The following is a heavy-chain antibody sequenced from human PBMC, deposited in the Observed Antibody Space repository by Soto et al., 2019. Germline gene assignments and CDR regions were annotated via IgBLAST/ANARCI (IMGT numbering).Heavy chain of an antibody. V-gene: IGHV3-30-3*01. CDR1: GFTFSSYA. J-gene: IGHJ6*02. CDR2: ISYDGSNK. D-gene: IGHD2-2*01. Sequence: GGSLRLSCAASGFTFSSYAMHWVRQAPGKGLEWVAVISYDGSNKYYADSVKGRFTISRDNSKNTLYLQMNSLRAEDTAVYYCARDNYHQLPFTYYYYYGMDVWGQGTTVTVSS. CDR3: ARDNYHQLPFTYYYYYGMDV.